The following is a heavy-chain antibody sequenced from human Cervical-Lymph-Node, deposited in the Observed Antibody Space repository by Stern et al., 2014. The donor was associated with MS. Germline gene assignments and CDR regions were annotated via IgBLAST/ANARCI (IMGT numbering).Heavy chain of an antibody. CDR3: ARVSTSFDD. V-gene: IGHV4-59*01. CDR2: ISYDGST. CDR1: GGSISSYY. Sequence: QVQLLQPGPGVVKPSETLSLTCTVSGGSISSYYWSWIRQPPGKGLEVIGYISYDGSTNYNSSLKSRVTISLDTSKKKFFLKLDSVSAADTAVYFCARVSTSFDDWGQGTLVTVSS. J-gene: IGHJ4*02.